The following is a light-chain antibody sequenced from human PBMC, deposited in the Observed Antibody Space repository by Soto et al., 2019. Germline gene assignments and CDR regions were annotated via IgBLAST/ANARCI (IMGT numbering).Light chain of an antibody. CDR3: GTWDGSMSGGGV. J-gene: IGLJ3*02. Sequence: QYVLTQPPSVSAAPGQQVTISCSGSNANIGSNSVAWYQQVPGSAPKLLIYDNYHRPSGIPDRFSGSKSGTSATLAITGLQTGDEADYYCGTWDGSMSGGGVFGGGTKLTVL. CDR2: DNY. V-gene: IGLV1-51*01. CDR1: NANIGSNS.